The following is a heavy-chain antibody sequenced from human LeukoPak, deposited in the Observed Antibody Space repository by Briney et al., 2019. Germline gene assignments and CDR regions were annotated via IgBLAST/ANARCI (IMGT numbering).Heavy chain of an antibody. CDR3: AKVLTRKGVGASDY. D-gene: IGHD1-26*01. Sequence: GGSLRLSCAASGFTVSSNYMSWVRQAPGKGLEWVSVIYSGGSTYYADSVKGRFTISRDNSKNTLYLQMDSLRAEDTAVYYCAKVLTRKGVGASDYWSQGTLVTVSS. CDR1: GFTVSSNY. V-gene: IGHV3-66*01. CDR2: IYSGGST. J-gene: IGHJ4*02.